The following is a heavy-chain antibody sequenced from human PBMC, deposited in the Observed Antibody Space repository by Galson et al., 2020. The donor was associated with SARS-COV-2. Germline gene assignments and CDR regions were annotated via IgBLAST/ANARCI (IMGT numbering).Heavy chain of an antibody. D-gene: IGHD3-22*01. J-gene: IGHJ4*02. CDR1: GFTLGSYG. Sequence: TGGSRRLSCAAAGFTLGSYGKHCVRQATGKGLEWVAVRWYDGSNKYYADSVKGRITIYRDNSKNTLYLQMNSLRAEDTAVYYCAREGEVYESNGYSPLDYWGQGTLVTGSS. CDR2: RWYDGSNK. CDR3: AREGEVYESNGYSPLDY. V-gene: IGHV3-33*01.